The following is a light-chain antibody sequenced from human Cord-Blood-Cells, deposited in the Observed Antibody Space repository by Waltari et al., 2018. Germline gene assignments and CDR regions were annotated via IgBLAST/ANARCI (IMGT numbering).Light chain of an antibody. V-gene: IGKV1-12*01. J-gene: IGKJ3*01. CDR2: AAS. CDR1: KGISSW. CDR3: QQANSFPFT. Sequence: DIQMTQSPSSVSSYVGDRVTITCRASKGISSWLAWYQQKPGKAPKLLIYAASSLQSGVPSRCSGSGSGTYFTLTISSLQPEDFATYYCQQANSFPFTFGPGTKVDIK.